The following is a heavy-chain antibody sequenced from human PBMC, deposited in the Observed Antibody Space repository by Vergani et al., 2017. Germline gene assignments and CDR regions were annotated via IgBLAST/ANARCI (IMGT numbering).Heavy chain of an antibody. D-gene: IGHD3-22*01. J-gene: IGHJ4*02. Sequence: EVQLVESGGGLVQPGGSLRLSCAASGFTFSSYSMNWVRQAPGKGLEWVSYISSSSSTIYYADSVKGRFTISRDNAKNSLYLQMNSLRAEDTAVYYCARDQGFKYYYDSSGYLVYWGQGTLVTVSS. V-gene: IGHV3-48*04. CDR2: ISSSSSTI. CDR3: ARDQGFKYYYDSSGYLVY. CDR1: GFTFSSYS.